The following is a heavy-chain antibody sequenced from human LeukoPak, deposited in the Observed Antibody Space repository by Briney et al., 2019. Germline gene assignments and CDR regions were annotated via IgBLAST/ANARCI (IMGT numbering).Heavy chain of an antibody. CDR3: ARDKRDSSSLDY. D-gene: IGHD6-13*01. CDR2: IIPILGIA. J-gene: IGHJ4*02. Sequence: ASVKVSCKASGGTFSSYAISWVRQAPRQGLEWMGRIIPILGIANYAQKFQGRVTITADKSTSTAYMELSSLRSEDTAVYYCARDKRDSSSLDYWGQGTLVTVSS. CDR1: GGTFSSYA. V-gene: IGHV1-69*04.